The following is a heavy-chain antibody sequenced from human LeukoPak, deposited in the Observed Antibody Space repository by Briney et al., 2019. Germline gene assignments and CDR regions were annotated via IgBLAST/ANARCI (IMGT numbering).Heavy chain of an antibody. Sequence: SETLSLTCTVSDGSISSSFYYWGWIRQPPGKGLEWIGSIYYSGSTYYNPSLKSRVTISVDTSKNQFSLNLSSVTAADTAVYYCARGKGITIFGVAKGWFDPWGQGTLVTVSS. D-gene: IGHD3-3*01. CDR2: IYYSGST. V-gene: IGHV4-39*07. CDR3: ARGKGITIFGVAKGWFDP. CDR1: DGSISSSFYY. J-gene: IGHJ5*02.